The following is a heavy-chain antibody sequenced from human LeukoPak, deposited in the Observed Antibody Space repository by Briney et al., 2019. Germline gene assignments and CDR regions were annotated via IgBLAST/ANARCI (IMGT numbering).Heavy chain of an antibody. Sequence: SETLSLTCAVYGGSFSGYYWSWIRQPPGKGLEWIGSIYYSGSTYYNPSLKSRVTISIDTSKNQFSLKLSSVTAADTAVYYCAREYYYDSSGYDYWGQGTLVPVSS. CDR1: GGSFSGYY. J-gene: IGHJ4*02. D-gene: IGHD3-22*01. V-gene: IGHV4-34*01. CDR3: AREYYYDSSGYDY. CDR2: IYYSGST.